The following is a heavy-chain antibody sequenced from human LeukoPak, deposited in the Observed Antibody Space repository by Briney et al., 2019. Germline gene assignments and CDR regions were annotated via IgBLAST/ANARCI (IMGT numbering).Heavy chain of an antibody. V-gene: IGHV4-39*07. J-gene: IGHJ5*02. Sequence: SETLSLTCTVSGGSISSSSYYWGWIRQPPGKGLEWIGSIYYSGSTYYNPSLKSRVTISVDTSKNQFSLKLSSVTAADTAVYYCAKYYGSGSYSPWGQGTLVTVSS. CDR2: IYYSGST. CDR3: AKYYGSGSYSP. CDR1: GGSISSSSYY. D-gene: IGHD3-10*01.